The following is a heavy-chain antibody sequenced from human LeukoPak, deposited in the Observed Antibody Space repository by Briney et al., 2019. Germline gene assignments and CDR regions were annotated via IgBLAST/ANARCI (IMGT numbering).Heavy chain of an antibody. CDR2: IYYSGST. CDR3: ARGDPYGDYIHFDY. CDR1: GGSVSSGSYY. J-gene: IGHJ4*02. Sequence: SETLSLTCTVSGGSVSSGSYYWSWIRQPPGKGLEWIGYIYYSGSTNYNPSLKSRVTISVDTSKNQFSLKLSSVTAADTAVYYCARGDPYGDYIHFDYWGQGTLVTVSP. D-gene: IGHD4-17*01. V-gene: IGHV4-61*01.